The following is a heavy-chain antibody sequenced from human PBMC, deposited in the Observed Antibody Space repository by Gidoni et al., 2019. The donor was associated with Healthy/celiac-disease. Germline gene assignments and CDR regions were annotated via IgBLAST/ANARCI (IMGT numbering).Heavy chain of an antibody. CDR2: IYTSGST. CDR3: ARDFHYYDSSGYYPFWAFDI. V-gene: IGHV4-61*02. Sequence: QVQLQESGPGLVKPSQTLSLTCTVPGGSISSGSYYWSWIRQPAGKGLEWIGRIYTSGSTNYNPSLKSRVTISVDTSKNQFSLKLSSVTAADTAVYYCARDFHYYDSSGYYPFWAFDIWGQGTMVTVSS. CDR1: GGSISSGSYY. D-gene: IGHD3-22*01. J-gene: IGHJ3*02.